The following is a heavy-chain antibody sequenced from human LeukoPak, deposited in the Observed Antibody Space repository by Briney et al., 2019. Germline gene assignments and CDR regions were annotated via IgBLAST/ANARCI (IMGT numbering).Heavy chain of an antibody. Sequence: ASVRVSCKASGGTFSSYAISWMRQAPGQGLEWMGGIIPIFGTANYAQKFQGRVTITADKSTSTAYMELSSLRSEDTAVYYCARGDIVVVPAASLYYYYGMDVWGKGTTVTVSS. V-gene: IGHV1-69*06. CDR1: GGTFSSYA. J-gene: IGHJ6*04. D-gene: IGHD2-2*01. CDR2: IIPIFGTA. CDR3: ARGDIVVVPAASLYYYYGMDV.